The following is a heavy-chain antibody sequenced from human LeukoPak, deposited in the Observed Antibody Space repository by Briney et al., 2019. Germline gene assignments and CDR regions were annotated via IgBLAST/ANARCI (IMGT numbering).Heavy chain of an antibody. CDR1: GFTFDDYA. J-gene: IGHJ4*02. CDR3: AKSSGYYYAPFDY. Sequence: GRSLRLSCAASGFTFDDYAMHRVRQAPGKGLEWVSGISWNSGSIGYADSVKGRFTISRDNAKNSLYLQMNSLRAEDTALYYCAKSSGYYYAPFDYWGQGTLVTVSS. CDR2: ISWNSGSI. V-gene: IGHV3-9*01. D-gene: IGHD3-22*01.